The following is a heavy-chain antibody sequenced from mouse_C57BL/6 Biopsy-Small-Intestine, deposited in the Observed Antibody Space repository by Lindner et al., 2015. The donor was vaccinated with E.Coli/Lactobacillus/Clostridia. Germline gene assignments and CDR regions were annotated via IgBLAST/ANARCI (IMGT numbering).Heavy chain of an antibody. CDR2: IYPRGGNT. V-gene: IGHV1-81*01. CDR3: ARRPFDY. J-gene: IGHJ2*01. Sequence: VQLQESGAEPARPGASVKLSCKASGYTFTSYGISWVKQRTGQGLEWIGEIYPRGGNTYYNEKFKGKATLTADKSSSTAYMELRSLTSEDSAVYFCARRPFDYWGQGTTLTVSS. CDR1: GYTFTSYG.